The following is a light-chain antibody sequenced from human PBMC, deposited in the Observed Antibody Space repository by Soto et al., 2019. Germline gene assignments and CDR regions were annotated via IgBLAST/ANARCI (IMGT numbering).Light chain of an antibody. J-gene: IGLJ2*01. CDR3: QSYVGGSEV. Sequence: QSVLTQPPSVSGAPGQSVTVSCSGDSSSIGAGYAVSWYQHSPGTAPRLLIYGNRNRPSGVPGRFSASKSGTSASLTIAGLQAEDEAEYYCQSYVGGSEVFGGGTKLTVL. CDR1: SSSIGAGYA. V-gene: IGLV1-40*01. CDR2: GNR.